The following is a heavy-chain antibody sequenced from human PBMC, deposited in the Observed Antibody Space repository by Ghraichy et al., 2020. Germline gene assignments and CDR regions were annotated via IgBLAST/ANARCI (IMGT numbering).Heavy chain of an antibody. CDR3: ARDAAADWYFDL. D-gene: IGHD6-25*01. CDR2: IYSGGST. Sequence: GESLNISCAASGFTVSSNYMSWVRQAPGKGLEWVSVIYSGGSTYYADSVKGRFTISRDNSKNTLYLQMNSLRAEDTAVYYCARDAAADWYFDLWGRGTLVTVSS. CDR1: GFTVSSNY. V-gene: IGHV3-53*01. J-gene: IGHJ2*01.